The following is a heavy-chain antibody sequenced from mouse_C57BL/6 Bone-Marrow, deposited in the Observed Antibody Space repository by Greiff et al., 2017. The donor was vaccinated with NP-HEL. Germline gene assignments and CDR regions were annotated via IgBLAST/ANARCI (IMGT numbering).Heavy chain of an antibody. V-gene: IGHV1-62-2*01. J-gene: IGHJ4*01. CDR3: ARHEENYYGTSYAMDY. CDR1: GYTFTEYT. Sequence: QVQLKQSGAELVKPGASVKLSCKASGYTFTEYTIHWVKQRSGQGLEWIGWFYPGSGSIKYNEKFKDKATLTADKSSSTVYMELSRLTSEDSAVYFCARHEENYYGTSYAMDYWGQGTSVTVSS. D-gene: IGHD1-1*01. CDR2: FYPGSGSI.